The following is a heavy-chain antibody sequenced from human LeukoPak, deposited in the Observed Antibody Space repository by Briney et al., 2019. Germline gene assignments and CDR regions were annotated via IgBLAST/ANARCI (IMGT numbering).Heavy chain of an antibody. J-gene: IGHJ4*02. CDR1: GYSLTTYW. Sequence: GESLKISCKGSGYSLTTYWIGWVRQMHGKGPEWMGIIYPGDSDVRYNPSFQGQVTISADKSISTAYLQWSSLKASDTAMYYCARQDGRALYYFDYWGQGALVTVSS. V-gene: IGHV5-51*01. D-gene: IGHD5-24*01. CDR2: IYPGDSDV. CDR3: ARQDGRALYYFDY.